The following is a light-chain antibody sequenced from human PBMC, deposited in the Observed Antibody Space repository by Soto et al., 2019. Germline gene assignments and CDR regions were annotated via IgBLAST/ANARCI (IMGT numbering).Light chain of an antibody. V-gene: IGKV1-39*01. Sequence: IQMTKSPSSLSAAIGDGVTITCRASQSISSYLNWYQQKPGKAPKLLIYAASSLQSGVPSRFSGSGSGTEFTLTINSLQSEDFAVYYCQQYNNWPRTVGQGTKVDIK. CDR1: QSISSY. J-gene: IGKJ1*01. CDR2: AAS. CDR3: QQYNNWPRT.